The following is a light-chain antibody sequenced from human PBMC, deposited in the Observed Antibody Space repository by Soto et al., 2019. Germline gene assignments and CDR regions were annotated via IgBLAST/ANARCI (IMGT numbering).Light chain of an antibody. J-gene: IGLJ1*01. Sequence: QSALAQPASVSGSPGQSITISCTGSSSDIASFNYVSWYQQYPGKAPKLLIYQVTSRASGVSHRFSGSTFGDTASLTISGLLPEDEAENYCNSYSSSTFYVFGTGTKVTVL. CDR2: QVT. CDR3: NSYSSSTFYV. V-gene: IGLV2-14*01. CDR1: SSDIASFNY.